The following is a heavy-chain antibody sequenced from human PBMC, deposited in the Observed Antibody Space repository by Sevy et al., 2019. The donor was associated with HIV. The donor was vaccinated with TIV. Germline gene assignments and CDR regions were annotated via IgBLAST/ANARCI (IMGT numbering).Heavy chain of an antibody. CDR2: ISCNSWNSESI. CDR3: AKEVDDNPFYYDRKQDNYGMDV. CDR1: GFQFDEYA. V-gene: IGHV3-9*01. Sequence: GGSLRLSCATSGFQFDEYAMHWVRQVPGKGLEWVSGISCNSWNSESIGYADSVKGRFSISRDNAKNSLYLQMNSLRPEDTALYYCAKEVDDNPFYYDRKQDNYGMDVWGQGTTVTVSS. D-gene: IGHD3-16*01. J-gene: IGHJ6*02.